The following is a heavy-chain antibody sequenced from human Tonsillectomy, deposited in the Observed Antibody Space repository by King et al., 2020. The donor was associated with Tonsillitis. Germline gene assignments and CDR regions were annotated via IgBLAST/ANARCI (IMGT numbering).Heavy chain of an antibody. D-gene: IGHD3-22*01. CDR3: ANRVVRYYYYYMDV. Sequence: EMQLVQSGGGLVQPGGSLRLSCAASGFTFSRFAMSWVRQAPGKGLEWVSAISGSGGSTYYADSVKGRFTISRDNSKNTLYLQMNSLRAEDTAVYYCANRVVRYYYYYMDVWGKGTTVTVSS. J-gene: IGHJ6*03. V-gene: IGHV3-23*04. CDR1: GFTFSRFA. CDR2: ISGSGGST.